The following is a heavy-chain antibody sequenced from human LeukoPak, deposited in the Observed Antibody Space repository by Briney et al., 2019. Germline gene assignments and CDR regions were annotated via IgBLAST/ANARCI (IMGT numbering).Heavy chain of an antibody. CDR1: GYSISSGYY. D-gene: IGHD6-13*01. V-gene: IGHV4-38-2*02. CDR2: IYHSGST. CDR3: ARGYSSSWYLNWFDP. J-gene: IGHJ5*02. Sequence: SETLSLTCTVSGYSISSGYYWGWLRPPPGKGLEWIGSIYHSGSTYYNPSLKSQVTISVDTSKNQFSLKLTSVTAADTAVYYCARGYSSSWYLNWFDPWGQGTLVTVSS.